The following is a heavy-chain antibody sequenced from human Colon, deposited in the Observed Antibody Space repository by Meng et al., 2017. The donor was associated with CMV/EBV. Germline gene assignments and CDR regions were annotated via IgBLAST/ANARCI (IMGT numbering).Heavy chain of an antibody. V-gene: IGHV4-39*07. D-gene: IGHD6-6*01. CDR2: VYHSGST. CDR1: GGSISSSNYY. Sequence: GSLRLSCTVSGGSISSSNYYWGWIRQPPGKGLEWIGSVYHSGSTYYNPSLLRRVTTSVDTSKNQFSLKLTSVTAADTAVYYCARGGDRYSNSSVDYWGQGTLVTVSS. CDR3: ARGGDRYSNSSVDY. J-gene: IGHJ4*02.